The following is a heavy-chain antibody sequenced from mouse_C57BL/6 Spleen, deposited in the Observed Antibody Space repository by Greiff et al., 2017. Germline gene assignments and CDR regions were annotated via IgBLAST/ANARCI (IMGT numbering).Heavy chain of an antibody. CDR3: ARSGYYGNYDYYFDY. V-gene: IGHV1-26*01. D-gene: IGHD2-1*01. J-gene: IGHJ2*01. CDR2: INPNNGGT. CDR1: GYTFTDYY. Sequence: EVQLQQSGPELVKPGASVKISYKASGYTFTDYYMNWVKQSHGKSLEWIGDINPNNGGTSYNQKFKGKATLTVDKSSSTAYMELRSLTSEDSAVYYCARSGYYGNYDYYFDYWGQGTTLTVSS.